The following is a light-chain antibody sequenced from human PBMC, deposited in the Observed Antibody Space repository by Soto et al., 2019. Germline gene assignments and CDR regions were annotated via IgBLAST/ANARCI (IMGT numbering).Light chain of an antibody. CDR2: DVS. CDR1: ESVSYY. J-gene: IGKJ5*01. Sequence: EIVLTQFPATLSLSPWETATLSCRASESVSYYLAWYRQKPGQAPRLLIYDVSTRAAGIPARFSGSGSGTDFTLTITSLEPEDFAVYSCQQRSDWPITFGQGTRLEIK. V-gene: IGKV3-11*01. CDR3: QQRSDWPIT.